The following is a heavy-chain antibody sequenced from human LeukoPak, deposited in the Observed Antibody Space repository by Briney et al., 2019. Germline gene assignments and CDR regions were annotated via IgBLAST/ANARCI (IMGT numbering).Heavy chain of an antibody. J-gene: IGHJ3*02. CDR1: GFTFSSYW. Sequence: GGSLRLSCAASGFTFSSYWMHWVRQAPGKGLVWVSRINSDGSSTSYADSVKGRFTISRDNAKNTLYLQMNSLRAEDTAVYYCARGRKVLWFGETNDAFDIWGQGTMVTVSS. CDR3: ARGRKVLWFGETNDAFDI. V-gene: IGHV3-74*01. D-gene: IGHD3-10*01. CDR2: INSDGSST.